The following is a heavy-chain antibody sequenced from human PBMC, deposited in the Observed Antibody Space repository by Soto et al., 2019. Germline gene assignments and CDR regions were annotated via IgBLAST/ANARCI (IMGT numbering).Heavy chain of an antibody. CDR2: IDPKSGGT. Sequence: QLVQSGAEVKKPGASVRVSCKTSGPTFIAYYIHWVRQAPGQGLEWMGWIDPKSGGTTYEQKFLGRVTIPRDTHINTAYMDLNRLTSDDTAVYYCARVSVDVPEWGQGTLITVSS. CDR1: GPTFIAYY. CDR3: ARVSVDVPE. D-gene: IGHD5-12*01. V-gene: IGHV1-2*02. J-gene: IGHJ4*02.